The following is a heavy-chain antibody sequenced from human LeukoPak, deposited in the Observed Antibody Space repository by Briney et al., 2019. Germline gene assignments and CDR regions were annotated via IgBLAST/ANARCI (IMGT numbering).Heavy chain of an antibody. Sequence: GGSLRLSCVGSGFTFSGAAMHWVRQASGKGLEWVGRIRNKANNYATAYAASVKGRFTISRDDSKNTAYLQMNSLKTEDTAVYYCTRQTGDFDYWGQGTLVTVSS. CDR3: TRQTGDFDY. D-gene: IGHD7-27*01. CDR1: GFTFSGAA. J-gene: IGHJ4*02. CDR2: IRNKANNYAT. V-gene: IGHV3-73*01.